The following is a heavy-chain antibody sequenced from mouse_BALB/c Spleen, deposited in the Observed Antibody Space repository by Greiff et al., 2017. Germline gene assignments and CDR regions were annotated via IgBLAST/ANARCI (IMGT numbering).Heavy chain of an antibody. Sequence: EVKLMESGGGLVKPGGSLKLSCAASGFTFSSYAMSWVRQSPEKRLEWVAEISSGGSYTYYPDTVTGRFTISRDNAKNTLYLEMSSLRSEDTAMYYCARLLPRAMDYWGQGTSVTVSS. CDR2: ISSGGSYT. CDR3: ARLLPRAMDY. D-gene: IGHD1-1*01. J-gene: IGHJ4*01. CDR1: GFTFSSYA. V-gene: IGHV5-9-4*01.